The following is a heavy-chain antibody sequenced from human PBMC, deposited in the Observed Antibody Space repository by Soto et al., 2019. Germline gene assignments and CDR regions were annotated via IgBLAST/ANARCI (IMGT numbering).Heavy chain of an antibody. V-gene: IGHV1-2*04. CDR2: INPNSGGT. Sequence: QVQLVQSGAEVKKPGASVKVSCKASGYTFTVYYMHWVRQAPGQGLEWMGWINPNSGGTNYAQKFQGWVTMTRDTSISTAYMELRRLRSDDTAVYYCARERSSTGLGLLRATNDGMDVGGQGTTVTVSS. J-gene: IGHJ6*02. CDR3: ARERSSTGLGLLRATNDGMDV. CDR1: GYTFTVYY. D-gene: IGHD2-2*01.